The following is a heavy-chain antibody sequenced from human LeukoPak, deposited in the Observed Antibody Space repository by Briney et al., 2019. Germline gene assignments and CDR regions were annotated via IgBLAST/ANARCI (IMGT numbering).Heavy chain of an antibody. CDR1: GGSFSGYY. J-gene: IGHJ5*02. Sequence: SETLSLTCAVYGGSFSGYYWSWIRQPPGKGLEWIGEINHSGNTDYIPSLKSRVTISVDTSKNQFSLKLTSVTAADTAVYYCARGPDSGSYYAWFDPWGQGTLATVSS. CDR3: ARGPDSGSYYAWFDP. D-gene: IGHD1-26*01. V-gene: IGHV4-34*01. CDR2: INHSGNT.